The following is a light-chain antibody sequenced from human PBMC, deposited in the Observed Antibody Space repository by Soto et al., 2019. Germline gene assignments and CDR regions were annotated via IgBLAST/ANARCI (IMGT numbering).Light chain of an antibody. V-gene: IGKV3-20*01. CDR3: QQHDSSLCT. CDR2: GAA. Sequence: EVVLTQSPGTLSLSPGERATLSCRASQSISSSYLAWFQQKPGQAPRLLIYGAAQRATGIPDRFSGSGSGTDFILTISRLEPEDFVEYYCQQHDSSLCTFGQGTKVEIK. J-gene: IGKJ1*01. CDR1: QSISSSY.